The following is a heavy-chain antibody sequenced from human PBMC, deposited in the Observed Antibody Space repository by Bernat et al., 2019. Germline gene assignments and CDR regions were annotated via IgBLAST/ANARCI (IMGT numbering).Heavy chain of an antibody. V-gene: IGHV3-30*18. D-gene: IGHD2-21*02. J-gene: IGHJ4*02. Sequence: QVQLVESGGGVVQPGRSLRLSWAASGLTLSSNGMHWFRQAPGKGLEWVAVISYDGSNKYYSDSVKGRFTISRDNSKNPLYLQMNSLRAEATAVYYCAKDRCRGCDCEVSSWGQGTLVTVSS. CDR1: GLTLSSNG. CDR3: AKDRCRGCDCEVSS. CDR2: ISYDGSNK.